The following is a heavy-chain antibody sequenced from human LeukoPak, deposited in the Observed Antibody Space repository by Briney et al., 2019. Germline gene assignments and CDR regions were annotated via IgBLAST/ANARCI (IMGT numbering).Heavy chain of an antibody. J-gene: IGHJ6*02. CDR2: ISYDGSNK. D-gene: IGHD5-18*01. Sequence: GRSLRLSCAASGFTFSSYGKHWVRQAPGKGLEWVAVISYDGSNKYYADSVKGRFTISRDNSKNTLYLQMNSLRAEDTAVYYCAKVKERGYSYGYYYYYYGMDVWGQGTTVTVSS. CDR1: GFTFSSYG. V-gene: IGHV3-30*18. CDR3: AKVKERGYSYGYYYYYYGMDV.